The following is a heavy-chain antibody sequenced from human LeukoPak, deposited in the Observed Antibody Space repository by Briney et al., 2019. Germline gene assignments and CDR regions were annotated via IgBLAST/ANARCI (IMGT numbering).Heavy chain of an antibody. V-gene: IGHV3-33*01. J-gene: IGHJ4*02. CDR1: GFTFSIYG. D-gene: IGHD3-16*01. CDR2: IWNDGNNK. Sequence: GRSLRLSCVASGFTFSIYGTNWVRQAPGEGLEWVAVIWNDGNNKYYADSVKGRFTISRDNSKNTLYLQMNSLRAEDTAMYYCARDSPGGVLDYWGQGTLVTVSS. CDR3: ARDSPGGVLDY.